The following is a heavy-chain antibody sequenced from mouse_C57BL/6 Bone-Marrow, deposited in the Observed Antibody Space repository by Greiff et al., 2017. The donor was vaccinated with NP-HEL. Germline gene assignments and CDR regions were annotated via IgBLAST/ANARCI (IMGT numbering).Heavy chain of an antibody. CDR1: GFNIKDDY. CDR3: TTIYYGYFDY. V-gene: IGHV14-4*01. J-gene: IGHJ2*01. D-gene: IGHD2-2*01. Sequence: EVQRVESGAELVRPGASVKLSCTASGFNIKDDYMHWVKQRPEQGLEWIGWIDPENGDTEYASKFQGKATITADTSSNTAYLQLSSLTSEDTAVYYCTTIYYGYFDYWGQGTTLTVSS. CDR2: IDPENGDT.